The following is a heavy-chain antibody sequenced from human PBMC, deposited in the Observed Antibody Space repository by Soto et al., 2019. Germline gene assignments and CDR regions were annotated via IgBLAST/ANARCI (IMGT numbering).Heavy chain of an antibody. Sequence: TLALSCGVSGDSIRSGGYYGSWLRQSPGKGLEWIGHIYYTGSTFYSPSLKSRLTISLDTSKNQFSLDLRSVTAADKAMYYCARIEMASIKWGRGTLVTVYS. CDR1: GDSIRSGGYY. J-gene: IGHJ4*02. V-gene: IGHV4-31*11. CDR3: ARIEMASIK. CDR2: IYYTGST.